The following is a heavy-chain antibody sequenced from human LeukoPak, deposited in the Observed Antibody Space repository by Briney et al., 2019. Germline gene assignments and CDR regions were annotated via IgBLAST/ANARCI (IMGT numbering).Heavy chain of an antibody. V-gene: IGHV4-30-4*08. CDR1: GGSISSGDYY. D-gene: IGHD2-15*01. J-gene: IGHJ4*02. Sequence: SQTLSLTCTVSGGSISSGDYYWSWIRQPPGKGLEWIGYVYYGGSTYYNPSLKSRVTISVDTSKNQFSLKLSSVTAADTAVYYCARVLCSGGSCYFDYWGQGTLVTVSS. CDR3: ARVLCSGGSCYFDY. CDR2: VYYGGST.